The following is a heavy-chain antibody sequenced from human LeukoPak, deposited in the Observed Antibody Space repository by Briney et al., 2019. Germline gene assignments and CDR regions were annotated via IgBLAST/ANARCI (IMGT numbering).Heavy chain of an antibody. CDR2: INHSGST. Sequence: PSETLSLTCAVYGGSFSGYYWSWIRQPPGKGLEWIGEINHSGSTNYNPSLKSRLTISVDTSKNHFSLKLSSVTAADTAVYYCARRRTPYYYYMDVWGKGTTVTVSS. V-gene: IGHV4-34*01. D-gene: IGHD2-15*01. CDR1: GGSFSGYY. J-gene: IGHJ6*03. CDR3: ARRRTPYYYYMDV.